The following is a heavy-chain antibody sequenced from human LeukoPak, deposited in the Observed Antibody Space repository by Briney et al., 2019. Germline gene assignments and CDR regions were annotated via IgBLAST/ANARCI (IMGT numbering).Heavy chain of an antibody. CDR1: GGSFSGYY. CDR3: ARRRWLHGWFDP. V-gene: IGHV4-34*01. CDR2: INHSGST. J-gene: IGHJ5*02. Sequence: SETLSLTCAVYGGSFSGYYWSWIRNPPGKGLEWIGEINHSGSTNYNPSLKSRVTISVDTSKNQFSLKLSSVTAADTAVYYCARRRWLHGWFDPWGQGTLVTVSS. D-gene: IGHD5-24*01.